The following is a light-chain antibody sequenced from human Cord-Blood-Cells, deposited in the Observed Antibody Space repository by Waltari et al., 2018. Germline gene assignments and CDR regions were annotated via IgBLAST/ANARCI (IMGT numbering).Light chain of an antibody. V-gene: IGKV1-39*01. J-gene: IGKJ1*01. Sequence: DIQMTPSPSSLSASVGARVTITCRASQSFSSYLNLYQQKPGKAPKLLIYAASSLQSGVPSRFNGGGSGTDVALAISSLQPEDFAAYYCRQSYRTPPGTLGQGTKVEIK. CDR1: QSFSSY. CDR2: AAS. CDR3: RQSYRTPPGT.